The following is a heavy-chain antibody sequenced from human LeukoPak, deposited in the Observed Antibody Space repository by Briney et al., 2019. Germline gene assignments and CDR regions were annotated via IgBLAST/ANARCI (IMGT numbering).Heavy chain of an antibody. D-gene: IGHD3-22*01. Sequence: LGGSLRLSCAASGFTFSSYAVSWVRQAPGKGLEWVSGISGSGDNTYYADSVKGRFTISRDNSKNTLYVQVNSLGTEDTAAYYCAKGSYYDSSGSFYFDYWGQGTLVTVSS. V-gene: IGHV3-23*01. CDR3: AKGSYYDSSGSFYFDY. CDR2: ISGSGDNT. CDR1: GFTFSSYA. J-gene: IGHJ4*02.